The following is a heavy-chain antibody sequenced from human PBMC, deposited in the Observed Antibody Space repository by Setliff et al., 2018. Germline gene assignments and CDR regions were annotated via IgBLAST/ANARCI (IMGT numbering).Heavy chain of an antibody. CDR1: GFTFSSYW. V-gene: IGHV3-74*01. CDR2: VNSDGSST. J-gene: IGHJ3*02. CDR3: AKDVSPPEIRKHNAFDI. Sequence: PGGSLRLSCAASGFTFSSYWMHWVRQDPGKGLVWVSRVNSDGSSTIYADSVKGRCTISRDNAENTLYLQMNSLRAEDTAVYYCAKDVSPPEIRKHNAFDIWGQGTMVTVSS.